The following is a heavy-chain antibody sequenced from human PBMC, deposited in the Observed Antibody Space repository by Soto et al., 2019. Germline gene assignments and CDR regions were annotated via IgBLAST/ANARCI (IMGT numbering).Heavy chain of an antibody. Sequence: ASVKVSCKASGYTFTSYDINWVRQATGQGLEWMGWMNPNSGKTGYAQKFQGRVTMTRNTSISKAYMELSSLRSEDTAVYYCARRYCSSTSCYADLDWFDPWGQGTLVTVSS. CDR3: ARRYCSSTSCYADLDWFDP. D-gene: IGHD2-2*01. J-gene: IGHJ5*02. CDR2: MNPNSGKT. CDR1: GYTFTSYD. V-gene: IGHV1-8*01.